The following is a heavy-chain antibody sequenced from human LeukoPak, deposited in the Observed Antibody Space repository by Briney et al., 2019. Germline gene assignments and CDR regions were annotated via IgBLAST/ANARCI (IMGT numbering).Heavy chain of an antibody. CDR2: IIPIFGTA. J-gene: IGHJ4*02. V-gene: IGHV1-69*13. Sequence: SVKVSCKASGGTFSSYAISWVRQAPGQGLEWMGGIIPIFGTANYAQKFQGRVTITADESTSTAYMELSSLRSEDTAVYYCARGVVGATTGAYSFDYWGRGTLVTVSS. D-gene: IGHD1-26*01. CDR3: ARGVVGATTGAYSFDY. CDR1: GGTFSSYA.